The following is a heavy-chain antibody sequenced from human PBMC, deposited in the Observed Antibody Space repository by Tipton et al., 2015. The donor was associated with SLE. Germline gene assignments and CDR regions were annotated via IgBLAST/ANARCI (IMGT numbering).Heavy chain of an antibody. J-gene: IGHJ6*02. V-gene: IGHV4-38-2*02. CDR3: ARDPGDSYWDYYYGMDV. D-gene: IGHD3-10*01. CDR1: GFSISSGYY. Sequence: TLSLTCDVTGFSISSGYYWGWIRQPPGKGLEWIGNIYYSGNTFYNPSLKSRVTISVDASKNQYSLKLTSVTAADTAVYYCARDPGDSYWDYYYGMDVWGQGTMVTV. CDR2: IYYSGNT.